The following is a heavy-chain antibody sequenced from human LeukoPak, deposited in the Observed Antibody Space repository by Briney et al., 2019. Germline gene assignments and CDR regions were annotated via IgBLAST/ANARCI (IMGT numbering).Heavy chain of an antibody. J-gene: IGHJ4*02. D-gene: IGHD5-12*01. Sequence: GGPQTLSCAVCGLIQSSFWVRCARQARGGGRVGVAKVDQAGSDKWHLDSVKGRFTITRDNAKNSLYLQMNSLTAEDTAVYYCARYDGGYHVDYWGQGTLVIVSS. CDR3: ARYDGGYHVDY. CDR1: GLIQSSFW. CDR2: VDQAGSDK. V-gene: IGHV3-7*01.